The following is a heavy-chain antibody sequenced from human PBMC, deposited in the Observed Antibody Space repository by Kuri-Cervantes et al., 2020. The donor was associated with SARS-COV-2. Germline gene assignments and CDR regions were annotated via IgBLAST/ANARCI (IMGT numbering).Heavy chain of an antibody. Sequence: ASVKVSCKASGYTFTGYYMHWVRQAPGQGLEWMGWINPNSGGTNYAQKFQGRVTMTRDTSISTAYMELSRLRSDDTAVYYCASLGDAGDLSPPFDYWGQGTLVTVSS. D-gene: IGHD3-16*01. CDR1: GYTFTGYY. CDR2: INPNSGGT. J-gene: IGHJ4*02. CDR3: ASLGDAGDLSPPFDY. V-gene: IGHV1-2*02.